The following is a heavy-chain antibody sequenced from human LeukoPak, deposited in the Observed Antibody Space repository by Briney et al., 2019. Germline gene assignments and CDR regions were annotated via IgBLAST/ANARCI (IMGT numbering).Heavy chain of an antibody. CDR1: GFPFNDYA. J-gene: IGHJ4*02. CDR3: SREYGAGYFDS. Sequence: GGSLRLSCAASGFPFNDYAMHWVRQAPGKGLDWLSLVSYDGKTTYYADSVKGRFLISRDSSKNTVYLQMNNLRPEDTAIYYCSREYGAGYFDSWGQGTLVTVSS. D-gene: IGHD1-26*01. CDR2: VSYDGKTT. V-gene: IGHV3-30*04.